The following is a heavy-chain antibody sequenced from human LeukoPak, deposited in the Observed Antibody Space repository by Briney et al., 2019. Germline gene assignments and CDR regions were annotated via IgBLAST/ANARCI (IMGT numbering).Heavy chain of an antibody. V-gene: IGHV3-23*01. Sequence: PGGSLRPSCAASGFTFDNYAMSWVRQVPGKELEWVSAVSAGGITHYGDSVRGRFTVSRDNSRNTLYLEMDNLRVEDTAVYYCAKRLYLEELPGSYFDHWGQGTLVTVSP. CDR2: VSAGGIT. J-gene: IGHJ4*02. CDR1: GFTFDNYA. CDR3: AKRLYLEELPGSYFDH. D-gene: IGHD1/OR15-1a*01.